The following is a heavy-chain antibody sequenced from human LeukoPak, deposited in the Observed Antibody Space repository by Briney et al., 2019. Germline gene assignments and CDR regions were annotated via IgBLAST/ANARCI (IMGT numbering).Heavy chain of an antibody. CDR1: GGSFSGYY. J-gene: IGHJ6*03. CDR3: ASLRRMVRGAPNNYYYYYMDV. V-gene: IGHV4-34*01. Sequence: SETLSLTCAVYGGSFSGYYWSWIRQPPGKGLEWIGEINHSGSTNYNPSLKSRVTISVDTSKNQFSLKLSSVTAADTAVYYCASLRRMVRGAPNNYYYYYMDVWGKGTTVTISS. CDR2: INHSGST. D-gene: IGHD3-10*01.